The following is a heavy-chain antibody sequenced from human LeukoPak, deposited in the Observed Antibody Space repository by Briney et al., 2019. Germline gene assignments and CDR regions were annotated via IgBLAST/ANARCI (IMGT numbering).Heavy chain of an antibody. D-gene: IGHD3-22*01. V-gene: IGHV5-51*01. J-gene: IGHJ6*02. CDR3: ARHGASSGGNYYGMDV. Sequence: GESLKISCKGSGYSFTSYWIGWVRQMPGKGLEWMGIIYPGDSDTRYSPSFQGQVTISADKSISTAYLQWSSLKASDTAMYNCARHGASSGGNYYGMDVWGQGTTVTVSS. CDR1: GYSFTSYW. CDR2: IYPGDSDT.